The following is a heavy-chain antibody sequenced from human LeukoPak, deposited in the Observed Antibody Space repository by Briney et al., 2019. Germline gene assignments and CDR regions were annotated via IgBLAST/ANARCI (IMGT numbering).Heavy chain of an antibody. CDR2: INEDGSGK. D-gene: IGHD5-24*01. J-gene: IGHJ4*02. Sequence: GGSLRLSCAASGFSSSNYWMTWVRQAPGEGLEWVACINEDGSGKHYVDSVKGRFTISRDNAKDTLWLQMNGLRVEDTAVYYFTTAGDDYNERRVYWGQGTLVTVSS. CDR3: TTAGDDYNERRVY. CDR1: GFSSSNYW. V-gene: IGHV3-7*01.